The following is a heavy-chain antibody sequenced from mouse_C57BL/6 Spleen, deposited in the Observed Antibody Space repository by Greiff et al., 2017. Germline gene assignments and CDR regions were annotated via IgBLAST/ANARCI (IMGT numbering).Heavy chain of an antibody. D-gene: IGHD3-2*02. V-gene: IGHV1-42*01. CDR2: INPSTGGT. Sequence: VQLQQSGPELVKPGASVKISCKASGYSFTGYYMNWVKQSPEKSLEWIGEINPSTGGTTYNQKFKAKATLTVDKSSSTAYMQLKSLTSEDSAVYYCARDSSGYVFAYWGQGTLVTVSA. J-gene: IGHJ3*01. CDR3: ARDSSGYVFAY. CDR1: GYSFTGYY.